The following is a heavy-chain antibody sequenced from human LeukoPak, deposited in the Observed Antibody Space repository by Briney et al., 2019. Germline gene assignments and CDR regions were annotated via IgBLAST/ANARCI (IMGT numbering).Heavy chain of an antibody. J-gene: IGHJ4*02. D-gene: IGHD1-26*01. Sequence: GGSLRLSCAASGFIFSNSAMNWVRQAPGKGLEWVSSINTGSSHIYYADSVKGRFTVSRDNAKNSVYLQMNSLRAEDTAVYYCARDPTYYLRYGYFDFWGQGILVTVSS. CDR3: ARDPTYYLRYGYFDF. CDR1: GFIFSNSA. V-gene: IGHV3-21*01. CDR2: INTGSSHI.